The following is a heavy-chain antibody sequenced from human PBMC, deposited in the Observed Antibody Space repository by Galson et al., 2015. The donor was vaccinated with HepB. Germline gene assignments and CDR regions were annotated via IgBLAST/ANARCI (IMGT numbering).Heavy chain of an antibody. CDR2: ISGSGGST. CDR3: AKDGAWLQLGEDYYYGMDV. D-gene: IGHD5-24*01. CDR1: GFTFSSYA. Sequence: SLRLSCAASGFTFSSYAMSWVRQAPGKGLEWVSAISGSGGSTYYADSVKGRFTISRDNSKNTLYLQMNSLRAEDTAVYYCAKDGAWLQLGEDYYYGMDVWGQGTTVTVSS. J-gene: IGHJ6*02. V-gene: IGHV3-23*01.